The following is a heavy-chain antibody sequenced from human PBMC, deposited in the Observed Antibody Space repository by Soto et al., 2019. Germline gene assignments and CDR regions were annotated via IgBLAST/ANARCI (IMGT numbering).Heavy chain of an antibody. Sequence: SETLSLTCTVSGGSFSSYYWSWIRQPPGKGVEWIGYIYYSGSPNYNPSLKSRVTISVDTSEKQSSLKLTSVTAADTAVYWCARDPVDGYAFFDSWGQGALVTVSS. CDR1: GGSFSSYY. CDR3: ARDPVDGYAFFDS. CDR2: IYYSGSP. V-gene: IGHV4-59*01. D-gene: IGHD5-12*01. J-gene: IGHJ5*02.